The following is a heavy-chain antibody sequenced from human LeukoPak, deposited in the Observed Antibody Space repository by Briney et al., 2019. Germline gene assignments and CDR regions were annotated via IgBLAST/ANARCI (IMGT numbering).Heavy chain of an antibody. Sequence: GGSLRLSCAASGFTVSSNQMTWVRQAPGKGLEWVSIIYGSGSTYYADSVKGRFTISRDNSKNMVYLRLNSLRAEDTAIFYCVQIPGGGYWGQGTLVTVSS. V-gene: IGHV3-53*01. CDR1: GFTVSSNQ. D-gene: IGHD5-24*01. J-gene: IGHJ4*02. CDR3: VQIPGGGY. CDR2: IYGSGST.